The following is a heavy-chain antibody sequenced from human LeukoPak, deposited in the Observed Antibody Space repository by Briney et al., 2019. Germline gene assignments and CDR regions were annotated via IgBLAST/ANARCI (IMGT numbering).Heavy chain of an antibody. Sequence: GGSLRLSCAASGFTFSSYAMSWVRQAPGKGLEWVSLVSGSGGSTYYADSVKGRFTISRDNSKNTLYLQMNSLRAEDTAVYYCAKGGYSSPFDPWGQGTPVTVSS. CDR2: VSGSGGST. J-gene: IGHJ5*02. CDR1: GFTFSSYA. D-gene: IGHD6-13*01. V-gene: IGHV3-23*01. CDR3: AKGGYSSPFDP.